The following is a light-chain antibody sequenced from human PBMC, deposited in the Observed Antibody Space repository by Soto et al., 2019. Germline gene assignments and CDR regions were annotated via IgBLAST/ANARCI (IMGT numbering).Light chain of an antibody. Sequence: EIVLTQSPGTLSLSPGERATLSCRASQSVSSSHLAWYQQKPGQAPRLLISGASSRATGIPDRFSGSGSGTDFTLTISRLEPEDFEVYSCQQYGSSPFTFGPGTMVDIK. CDR2: GAS. J-gene: IGKJ3*01. V-gene: IGKV3-20*01. CDR3: QQYGSSPFT. CDR1: QSVSSSH.